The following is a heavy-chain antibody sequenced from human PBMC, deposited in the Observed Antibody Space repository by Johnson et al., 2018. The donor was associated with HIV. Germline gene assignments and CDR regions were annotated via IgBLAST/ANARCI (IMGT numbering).Heavy chain of an antibody. J-gene: IGHJ3*02. D-gene: IGHD6-6*01. Sequence: VQLLESGGGVVQPGRSLRLSCAASGFTFSNYGMHWVRQAPGKGLEWVAVIWYDRSNTYYADSVKGRFTISRDNSKNTLDLQMKSLGAEETAVYYCARGEWEYSSSSAVFDIWGQGTMVTVSS. CDR1: GFTFSNYG. CDR3: ARGEWEYSSSSAVFDI. V-gene: IGHV3-30*19. CDR2: IWYDRSNT.